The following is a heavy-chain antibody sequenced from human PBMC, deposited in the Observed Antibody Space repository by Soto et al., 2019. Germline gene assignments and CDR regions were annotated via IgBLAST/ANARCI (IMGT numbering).Heavy chain of an antibody. D-gene: IGHD1-26*01. CDR2: IRPSGGST. CDR3: ASTSGARFDY. J-gene: IGHJ4*02. CDR1: GYTFTSYY. Sequence: ASVKVSCKASGYTFTSYYMHWVRQAPGQGLEWMGIIRPSGGSTTYAQKFQGRVTMTRDTSTSTVYMEVSSLRSEDTAVYCCASTSGARFDYWGQGTPVTVS. V-gene: IGHV1-46*03.